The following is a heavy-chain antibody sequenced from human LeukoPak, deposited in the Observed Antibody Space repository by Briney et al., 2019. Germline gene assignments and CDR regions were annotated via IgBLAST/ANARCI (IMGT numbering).Heavy chain of an antibody. Sequence: PSETLSLTCTVSGGSISNSYWSWIRQPAGKGLECIGRISSSGSTDYLSSFRSRVTMSVDTSKNQFSLQLSSVTAADTAVYYCARYGGKTTGTYNWFDPWGQGILVTVPS. CDR2: ISSSGST. D-gene: IGHD4-11*01. CDR1: GGSISNSY. V-gene: IGHV4-4*07. J-gene: IGHJ5*02. CDR3: ARYGGKTTGTYNWFDP.